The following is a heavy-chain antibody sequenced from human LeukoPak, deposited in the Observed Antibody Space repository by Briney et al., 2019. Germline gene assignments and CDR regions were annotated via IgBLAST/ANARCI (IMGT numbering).Heavy chain of an antibody. J-gene: IGHJ4*02. D-gene: IGHD6-19*01. CDR3: ARALQPGIAVAGTGY. CDR2: ISAYNGNT. V-gene: IGHV1-18*01. Sequence: ASVKVSCKASGYTFTRYGITWVRQAPGQGLEWMGWISAYNGNTNYAQKLQGRVTMTTDTSTSTAYMELRSLRSDDTAVYYCARALQPGIAVAGTGYWGQGTLATVSS. CDR1: GYTFTRYG.